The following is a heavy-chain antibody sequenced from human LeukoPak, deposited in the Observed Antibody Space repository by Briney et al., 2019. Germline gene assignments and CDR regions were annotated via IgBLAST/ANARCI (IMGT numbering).Heavy chain of an antibody. J-gene: IGHJ4*02. CDR3: VRRYYEYNVYDRHFDC. Sequence: GGSLRLSCAASGFTFSLDWMHWVRPAPGGGGVCGSRISDDGSITTYADSVQGRFTISRDNAKSTVFLQMNSLRVEDTAVYFCVRRYYEYNVYDRHFDCWGQGVLVTVRS. V-gene: IGHV3-74*03. D-gene: IGHD5/OR15-5a*01. CDR2: ISDDGSIT. CDR1: GFTFSLDW.